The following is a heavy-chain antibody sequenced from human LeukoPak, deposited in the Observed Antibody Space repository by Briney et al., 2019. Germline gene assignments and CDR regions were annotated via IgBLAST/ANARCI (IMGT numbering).Heavy chain of an antibody. J-gene: IGHJ6*03. V-gene: IGHV3-23*01. Sequence: GGSLRLSCAASGFTFSSYAMSWVRQAPGKGLEWVSAISGSGGSTYYADSVKGRFTISRDNSKNTLYLQMNSLRAEDTAVYYCAKYFGFGDGNYYYYMDVWGKGTTVTVSS. CDR2: ISGSGGST. CDR3: AKYFGFGDGNYYYYMDV. D-gene: IGHD3-10*01. CDR1: GFTFSSYA.